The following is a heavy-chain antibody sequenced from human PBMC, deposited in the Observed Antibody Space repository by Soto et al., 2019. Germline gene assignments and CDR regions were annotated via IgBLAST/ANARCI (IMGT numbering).Heavy chain of an antibody. CDR2: IYYSGST. CDR3: ARWSESEYSSSWSLPRVWYYGMDV. Sequence: SETLSLTCTVSGGSISSYYWSWIRQPPGKGLEWIGYIYYSGSTNYNPSLKSRVTISVDTSKNQFSLKLSSVTAADTAVYYCARWSESEYSSSWSLPRVWYYGMDVWGQGTTVIVSS. CDR1: GGSISSYY. J-gene: IGHJ6*02. D-gene: IGHD6-13*01. V-gene: IGHV4-59*01.